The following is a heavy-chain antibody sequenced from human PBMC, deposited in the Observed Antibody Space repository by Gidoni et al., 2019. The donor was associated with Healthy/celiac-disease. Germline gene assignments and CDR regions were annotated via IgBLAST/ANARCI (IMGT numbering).Heavy chain of an antibody. D-gene: IGHD1-20*01. J-gene: IGHJ4*02. Sequence: QVQLVESGGGVVQPGRSMRLSCAASGFTFSSYAMHWFRQAPGKGLEWVAVISYDGSNKYYADSVKGRFTISRDNSKNTLYLQMNSLRAEDTAVYYCARERYTQSYYFDYWGQGTLVTVSS. V-gene: IGHV3-30*01. CDR2: ISYDGSNK. CDR1: GFTFSSYA. CDR3: ARERYTQSYYFDY.